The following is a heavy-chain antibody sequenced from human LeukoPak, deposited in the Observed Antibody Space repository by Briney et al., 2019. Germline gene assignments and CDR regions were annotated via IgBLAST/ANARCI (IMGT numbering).Heavy chain of an antibody. V-gene: IGHV3-23*01. CDR2: ISGSGGST. CDR1: GFTFSSYA. D-gene: IGHD3-22*01. Sequence: VQPGGSLRLSCAASGFTFSSYAMRWVRQAPGKGLEWVSAISGSGGSTYYADSVKGRFTISRDNSKNTLYLQMNSLRAEDTAVYYCAKWATYYYDSSGYYGGSYFDYWGQGTLVTVSS. J-gene: IGHJ4*02. CDR3: AKWATYYYDSSGYYGGSYFDY.